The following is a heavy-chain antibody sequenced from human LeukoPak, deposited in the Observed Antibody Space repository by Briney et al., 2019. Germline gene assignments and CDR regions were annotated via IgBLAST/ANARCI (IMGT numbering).Heavy chain of an antibody. CDR3: ASFSYYYGSGSYRRGFDP. CDR2: IYYSGST. J-gene: IGHJ5*02. D-gene: IGHD3-10*01. V-gene: IGHV4-59*01. CDR1: GGSISSYY. Sequence: SETLSLTCTVSGGSISSYYWSWIRQPPGKGLEWIGYIYYSGSTNYNPSLKSRVTISVDTSKNQFSLKLSSVTAADTAAYYCASFSYYYGSGSYRRGFDPWGQGTLVTVSS.